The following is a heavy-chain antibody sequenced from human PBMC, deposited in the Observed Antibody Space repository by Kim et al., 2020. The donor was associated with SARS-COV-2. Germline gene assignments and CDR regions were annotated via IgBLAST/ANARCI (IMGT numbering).Heavy chain of an antibody. CDR3: AREWGRYCSSTSCYADPYYYYYGMDV. CDR1: GFTFSSYS. D-gene: IGHD2-2*01. Sequence: GGSLRLSCAASGFTFSSYSMNWVRQAPGKGLEWVSSISSSSSYIYYADSVKGRFTISRDNAKNSLYLQMNSLRAEDTAVYYCAREWGRYCSSTSCYADPYYYYYGMDVWGQGTTVTVSS. CDR2: ISSSSSYI. J-gene: IGHJ6*02. V-gene: IGHV3-21*01.